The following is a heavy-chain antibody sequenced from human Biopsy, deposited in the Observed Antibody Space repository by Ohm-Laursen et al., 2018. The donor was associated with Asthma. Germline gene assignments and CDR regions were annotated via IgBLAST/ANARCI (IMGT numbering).Heavy chain of an antibody. J-gene: IGHJ6*02. V-gene: IGHV4-31*03. CDR1: GGSINIGDYY. D-gene: IGHD3-22*01. Sequence: TLSLTCSVSGGSINIGDYYWSWIRQHPVKGLEWIGYIYYSGSTYYNPSLKSRVSISLDTSKNQFSLSLASVTAADTAVYYCARDRAMISETWGQGTTVTVSS. CDR3: ARDRAMISET. CDR2: IYYSGST.